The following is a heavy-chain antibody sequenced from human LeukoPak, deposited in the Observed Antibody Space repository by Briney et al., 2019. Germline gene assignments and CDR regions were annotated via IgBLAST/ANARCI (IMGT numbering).Heavy chain of an antibody. CDR1: GGSISSGDYY. CDR3: ARADYDSSGYYPPDY. CDR2: IYYSGST. Sequence: SQTLSLTCTVSGGSISSGDYYWSWIRQPPGKGLEWIGYIYYSGSTYYNPSLKSRVTISVDTSKNQFSLKLSSVTAADTAVYYCARADYDSSGYYPPDYWGQGTLVTVSS. V-gene: IGHV4-30-4*01. J-gene: IGHJ4*02. D-gene: IGHD3-22*01.